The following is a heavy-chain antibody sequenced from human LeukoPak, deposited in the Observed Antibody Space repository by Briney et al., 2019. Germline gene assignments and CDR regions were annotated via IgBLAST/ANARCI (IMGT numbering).Heavy chain of an antibody. D-gene: IGHD1-26*01. CDR2: ISAYNGNT. V-gene: IGHV1-18*01. CDR3: ARDEVQWELLSGWFDP. J-gene: IGHJ5*02. CDR1: GYTFTSYG. Sequence: ASVKVSCKASGYTFTSYGISWVRQAPGQGLEWMGWISAYNGNTNYAQKLQGRVTMTTDTSTSTAYMELRSLRSDDTAVYYCARDEVQWELLSGWFDPWGQGTLVTVSS.